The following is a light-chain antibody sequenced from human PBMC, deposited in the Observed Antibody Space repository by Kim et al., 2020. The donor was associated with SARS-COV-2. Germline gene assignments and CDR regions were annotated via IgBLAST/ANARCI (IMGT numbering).Light chain of an antibody. CDR2: DVF. CDR3: SSYTFGSAI. CDR1: SSDVGGYNY. V-gene: IGLV2-14*03. Sequence: QSVLTQPASVSGSPGQSITIPCTGTSSDVGGYNYVSWYQQLPGKVPKLMIYDVFKRPPGVSNRFSGAKSDNTASLTISGPQAEDEADYYCSSYTFGSAIFGGGTQLTVL. J-gene: IGLJ2*01.